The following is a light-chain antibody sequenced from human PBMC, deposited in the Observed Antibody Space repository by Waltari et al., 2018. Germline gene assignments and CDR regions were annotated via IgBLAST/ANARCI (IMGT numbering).Light chain of an antibody. CDR2: DVS. V-gene: IGLV2-23*02. CDR3: CSYAGSSL. CDR1: SSDVGGYNY. Sequence: QSALTQPASVSGSPGQSITISRTGTSSDVGGYNYVSWYQQHPGKAPKLMIYDVSKRPSGVSNRFSGSKSGNTASLTISGLQAEDEADYYCCSYAGSSLFGGGTKLTVL. J-gene: IGLJ2*01.